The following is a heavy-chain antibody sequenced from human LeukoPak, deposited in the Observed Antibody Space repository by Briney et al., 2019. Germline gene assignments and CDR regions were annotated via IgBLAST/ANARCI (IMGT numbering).Heavy chain of an antibody. D-gene: IGHD3-16*01. CDR2: IYPGDSDV. V-gene: IGHV5-51*01. Sequence: GESLKISCKGSGYNFTNYWIGWVRQLPAKGLEWMGIIYPGDSDVRYSPSFQGQVTISADKSINTAYLQRSSLKASDTAIYYCARGGSHFEYWGQGTLVTVSS. CDR1: GYNFTNYW. J-gene: IGHJ4*02. CDR3: ARGGSHFEY.